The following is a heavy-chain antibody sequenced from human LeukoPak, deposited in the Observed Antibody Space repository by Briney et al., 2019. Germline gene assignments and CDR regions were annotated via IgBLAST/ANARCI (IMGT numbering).Heavy chain of an antibody. D-gene: IGHD5-18*01. V-gene: IGHV3-30*04. Sequence: GGSLRLPCAASGFTFSRYAMHWVRQAPGKGLEWMAVISYDGNNKNYADSVRGRFTISRDNSRNTLNLQMNSLRAEDTAVYYCARERGYSYGFRDAFDIWGQGTMVTVSS. CDR2: ISYDGNNK. CDR1: GFTFSRYA. J-gene: IGHJ3*02. CDR3: ARERGYSYGFRDAFDI.